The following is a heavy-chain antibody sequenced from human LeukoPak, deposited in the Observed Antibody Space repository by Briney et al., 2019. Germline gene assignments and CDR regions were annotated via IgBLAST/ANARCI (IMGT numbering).Heavy chain of an antibody. CDR3: AKAWEMYYDFSDY. CDR1: GLTFDDSG. J-gene: IGHJ4*02. V-gene: IGHV3-23*01. CDR2: ISGSGGST. Sequence: PGGSLRLSCTASGLTFDDSGMSWVRQAPGKGLEWVSAISGSGGSTYYADSVKGRFTISRDNSKNTLYLQMNSLRAEDTAVYYCAKAWEMYYDFSDYWGQGTLVTVSS. D-gene: IGHD3-3*01.